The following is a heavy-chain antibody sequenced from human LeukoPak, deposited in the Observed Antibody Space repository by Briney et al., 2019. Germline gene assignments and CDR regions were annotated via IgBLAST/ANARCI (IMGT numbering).Heavy chain of an antibody. CDR3: ARGPWDDFWSGYYMY. CDR2: IYTSGST. CDR1: GGSISSYY. D-gene: IGHD3-3*01. V-gene: IGHV4-4*07. J-gene: IGHJ4*02. Sequence: SETLSLTCTVSGGSISSYYWSWIRQPAGKGLEWIRRIYTSGSTNYNPSLKSRVTMSVDTSKNQFSLKLSSVTAADTAVYYCARGPWDDFWSGYYMYWGQGTLVTVSS.